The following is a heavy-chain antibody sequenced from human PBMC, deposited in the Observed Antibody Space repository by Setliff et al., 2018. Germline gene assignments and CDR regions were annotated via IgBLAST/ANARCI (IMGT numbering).Heavy chain of an antibody. CDR1: GYTFTSYY. J-gene: IGHJ4*02. CDR3: VRERRGGHFDY. CDR2: IIPSTGNT. Sequence: ASVKVSCKASGYTFTSYYMHWVRQAPGQGLEWMTMIIPSTGNTNYAQKFQGRVTMTADASTNTVYMDLSSLGSEDTAVYYCVRERRGGHFDYWGQGTLVTVSS. V-gene: IGHV1-46*01.